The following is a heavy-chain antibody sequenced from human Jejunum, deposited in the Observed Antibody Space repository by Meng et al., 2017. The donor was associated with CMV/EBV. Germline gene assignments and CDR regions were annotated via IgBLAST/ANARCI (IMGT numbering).Heavy chain of an antibody. D-gene: IGHD5-24*01. CDR2: VYYSWST. J-gene: IGHJ4*02. V-gene: IGHV4-39*07. CDR3: ARDPTPDGFDY. CDR1: VACISDSSDF. Sequence: ESGLSLVAPSESLSPSSCMSVACISDSSDFWGAIRRPPWKGRDWIGSVYYSWSTYYNRCLESRVTISVDTSKNQFSLITTSVTAADTGTYYCARDPTPDGFDYWGRGTLVTVSS.